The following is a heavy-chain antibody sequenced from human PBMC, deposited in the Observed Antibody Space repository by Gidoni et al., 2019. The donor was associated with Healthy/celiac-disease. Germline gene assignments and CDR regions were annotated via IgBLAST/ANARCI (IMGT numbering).Heavy chain of an antibody. D-gene: IGHD5-12*01. Sequence: QVQLVESGGGVVQPGRSLRLSCAASGFTFSSYAMHWVRQAPGKGLEWVAFISYDGNNKNYADSVKGRFTISRDNSKNTLYLQMDSLRAEDTAVYYCARDSGSPLATSKYFDFWGQGTLVTVSS. V-gene: IGHV3-30-3*01. J-gene: IGHJ4*02. CDR2: ISYDGNNK. CDR3: ARDSGSPLATSKYFDF. CDR1: GFTFSSYA.